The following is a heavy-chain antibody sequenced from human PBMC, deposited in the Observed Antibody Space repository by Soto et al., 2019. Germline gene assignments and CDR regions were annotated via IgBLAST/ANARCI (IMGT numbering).Heavy chain of an antibody. V-gene: IGHV3-30*18. CDR2: ISYDGSNK. D-gene: IGHD6-13*01. J-gene: IGHJ6*02. CDR1: GFTFSSYG. Sequence: GGSLRLSCAASGFTFSSYGMHWVRQAPGKGLEWVAVISYDGSNKYYADSVKGRFTISRDNSKNTLYLQMNSLRAEDTAVYYCAKDWAPRTGSSWYLNTYYYYGMDVWGQGTTVTVSS. CDR3: AKDWAPRTGSSWYLNTYYYYGMDV.